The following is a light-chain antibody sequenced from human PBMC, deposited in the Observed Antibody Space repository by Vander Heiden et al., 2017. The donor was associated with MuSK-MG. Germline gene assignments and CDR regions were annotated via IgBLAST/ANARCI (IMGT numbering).Light chain of an antibody. Sequence: AALTQPASVSGSPGQSITISCTGTSSDVGSYNHVSWYQQHADNAPKVIICEVTNRPSGVSNRFSGSKSGNTASLTISGLQAEDEADYYCSSYTSSGTYVFGSGTTVTVL. J-gene: IGLJ1*01. CDR3: SSYTSSGTYV. V-gene: IGLV2-14*01. CDR2: EVT. CDR1: SSDVGSYNH.